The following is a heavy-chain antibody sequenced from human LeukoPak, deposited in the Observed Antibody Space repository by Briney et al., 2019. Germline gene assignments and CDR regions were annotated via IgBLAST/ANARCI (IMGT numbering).Heavy chain of an antibody. D-gene: IGHD3-10*01. CDR3: AKDLVTGSLDY. V-gene: IGHV1-69*13. CDR2: IIPIFGTA. J-gene: IGHJ4*02. Sequence: ASVKVSCKASGGTFSSYAISWVRQAPGQGLEWMGGIIPIFGTANYAQKFQGRVTITADESTSTAYMELSSLRSEDTAIYYCAKDLVTGSLDYWGQGTLVTVSS. CDR1: GGTFSSYA.